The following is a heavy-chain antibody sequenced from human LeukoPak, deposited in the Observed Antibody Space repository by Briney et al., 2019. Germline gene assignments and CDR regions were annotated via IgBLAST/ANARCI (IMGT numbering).Heavy chain of an antibody. V-gene: IGHV3-21*01. J-gene: IGHJ3*02. D-gene: IGHD3-22*01. CDR3: AKDRFDYDSSGYPYDI. Sequence: GGSLRLSCEASGFRFSIYNMNWVRLAPGKGLEWVSSISGSSSQVWYADSEKGRFTSSRDNAKNSLYLQMSSLRVEDTAVYFCAKDRFDYDSSGYPYDIWGQGTMVTVSS. CDR1: GFRFSIYN. CDR2: ISGSSSQV.